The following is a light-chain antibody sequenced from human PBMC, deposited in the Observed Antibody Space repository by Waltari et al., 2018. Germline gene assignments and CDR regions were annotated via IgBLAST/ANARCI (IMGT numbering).Light chain of an antibody. CDR1: QSVSRA. V-gene: IGKV3-20*01. CDR2: GAS. Sequence: ELVLTQSPGSLSSSPGDRVTISCRASQSVSRALAWYQQKPGQAPRLLIFGASNRATGIPDRFSGSGSETDFSLTISRLEPEDFAVYYCQHYVRLPATFGRGTKVEIK. CDR3: QHYVRLPAT. J-gene: IGKJ1*01.